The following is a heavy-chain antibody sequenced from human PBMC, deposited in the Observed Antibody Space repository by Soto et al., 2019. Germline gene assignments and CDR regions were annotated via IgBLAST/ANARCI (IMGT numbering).Heavy chain of an antibody. J-gene: IGHJ4*02. CDR1: GYTFTSYD. CDR2: MNPNSGNT. CDR3: AKLVRFLEWSFDY. Sequence: ASVKVSCKASGYTFTSYDINWVRQATGQGLEWMGWMNPNSGNTGYAQKFQGRVTMTRNTSISTAYMELSSLRSEDTAVYYCAKLVRFLEWSFDYWGQGTLVTVSS. V-gene: IGHV1-8*01. D-gene: IGHD3-3*01.